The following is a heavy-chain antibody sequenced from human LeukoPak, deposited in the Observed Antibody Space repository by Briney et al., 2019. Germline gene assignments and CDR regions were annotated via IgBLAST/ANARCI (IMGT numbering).Heavy chain of an antibody. V-gene: IGHV3-66*02. Sequence: PGGSLRLSCAASGFTVSSNYMSWVRQAPGKGLEWVSVIYSGGITYYADSVKGRFTISRDNSKNTLYLQMNSLRAEDTAVYYCARETVVVAGNWFDPWGQGTLVTVSS. D-gene: IGHD2-15*01. CDR3: ARETVVVAGNWFDP. J-gene: IGHJ5*02. CDR2: IYSGGIT. CDR1: GFTVSSNY.